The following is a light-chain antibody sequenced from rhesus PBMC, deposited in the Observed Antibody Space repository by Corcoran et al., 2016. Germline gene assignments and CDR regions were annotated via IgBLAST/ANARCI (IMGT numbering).Light chain of an antibody. Sequence: DIQMTQSPSALSASVVDRVTISCRASQNIYSNLAWYQQKPWKDPKFLIHGASSLQTGIPYRFSGSESGTDFTLTISSLQPEDSAIYYCLNYYDNPYSFGHGTKVEIK. CDR1: QNIYSN. CDR3: LNYYDNPYS. V-gene: IGKV1S12*01. CDR2: GAS. J-gene: IGKJ2*01.